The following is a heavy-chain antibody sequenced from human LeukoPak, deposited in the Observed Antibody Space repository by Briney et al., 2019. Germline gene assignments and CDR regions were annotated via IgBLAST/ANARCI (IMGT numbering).Heavy chain of an antibody. D-gene: IGHD6-19*01. CDR3: ARAVAVPGYYYGMDV. Sequence: ASVKVSCKASGYTFTSYSMHWVRQAPGQGLEWMGIINPSGGSTSYAQKFQGRVTITADESTSTAYMELSSLRSEDTAVYYCARAVAVPGYYYGMDVWGQGTTVTVPS. V-gene: IGHV1-46*01. J-gene: IGHJ6*02. CDR2: INPSGGST. CDR1: GYTFTSYS.